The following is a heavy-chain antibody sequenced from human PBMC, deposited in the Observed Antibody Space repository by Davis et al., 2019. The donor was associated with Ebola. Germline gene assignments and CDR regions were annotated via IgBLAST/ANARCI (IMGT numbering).Heavy chain of an antibody. CDR2: IKQDGSEK. D-gene: IGHD2-2*01. CDR1: GFTFSSYW. CDR3: AREIDIVLVPAAPPHTYFDY. V-gene: IGHV3-7*03. J-gene: IGHJ4*02. Sequence: PGGSLRLSCAASGFTFSSYWMSWVRQAPGKGLEWVANIKQDGSEKYYVDSVKGRFTISRDNAKNSLYLQMNSLRAEDTAVYYCAREIDIVLVPAAPPHTYFDYWGQGTLVTVSS.